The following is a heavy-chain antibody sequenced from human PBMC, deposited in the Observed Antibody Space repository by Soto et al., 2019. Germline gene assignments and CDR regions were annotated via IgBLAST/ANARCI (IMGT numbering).Heavy chain of an antibody. D-gene: IGHD6-13*01. CDR2: ISAYGTTT. J-gene: IGHJ4*02. V-gene: IGHV1-18*01. CDR3: TRDPGIAAPGRGLGDY. Sequence: QVQLVQSGAEVKKPGASVQVSCKASGYSFTTYGFSWVRQAPGQGLEWMGWISAYGTTTDYAQSLQGRVTLTTDTSKRTTYMELRRLRDDETAVYYCTRDPGIAAPGRGLGDYWGQGTLVTVSS. CDR1: GYSFTTYG.